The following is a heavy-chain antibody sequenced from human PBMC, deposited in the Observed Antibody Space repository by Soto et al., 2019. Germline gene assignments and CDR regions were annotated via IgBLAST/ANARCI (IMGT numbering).Heavy chain of an antibody. CDR2: INPHTGDT. CDR3: AREGGAAPGARREWYLDL. D-gene: IGHD6-25*01. CDR1: GYTLTDYY. V-gene: IGHV1-2*02. Sequence: QVHLVQSGAEVKKPGASVTVSCKTSGYTLTDYYMHWVRQAPGQGLEWKAWINPHTGDTGIAERFQGRVTMSRDTSTNTALMDLTSLTSDDTGIYFCAREGGAAPGARREWYLDLWGRGSLVTVSS. J-gene: IGHJ2*01.